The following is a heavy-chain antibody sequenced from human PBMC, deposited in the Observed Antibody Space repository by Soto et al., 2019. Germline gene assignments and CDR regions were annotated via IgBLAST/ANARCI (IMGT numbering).Heavy chain of an antibody. CDR1: GGSISSGDYY. D-gene: IGHD6-6*01. CDR3: ARERPDGARLDP. V-gene: IGHV4-30-4*01. Sequence: SETLSLTCTVSGGSISSGDYYWSWIRQPPGKGLEWIGYIYYSGSTYYSPSLKSRVTISVDTSKNQFSLKLSSVTAADTAVYYCARERPDGARLDPWGQGTQVTVS. J-gene: IGHJ5*02. CDR2: IYYSGST.